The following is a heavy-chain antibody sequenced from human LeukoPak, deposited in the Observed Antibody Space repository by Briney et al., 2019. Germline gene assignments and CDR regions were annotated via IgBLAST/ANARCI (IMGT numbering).Heavy chain of an antibody. CDR3: TRDREVGRYYYYYYYMDV. CDR2: IRSKAYGGTT. V-gene: IGHV3-49*04. CDR1: GFTFGDYG. J-gene: IGHJ6*03. Sequence: GGSLRLSCIASGFTFGDYGMSWVRQAPGKGLEWVGFIRSKAYGGTTEYAASVKGRLTISRDDSKSIAYLQMNSLKTEDTAVYYCTRDREVGRYYYYYYYMDVWGKGTTVTVSS. D-gene: IGHD2-2*01.